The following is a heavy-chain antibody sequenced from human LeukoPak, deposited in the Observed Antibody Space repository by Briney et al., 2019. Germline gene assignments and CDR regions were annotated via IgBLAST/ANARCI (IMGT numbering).Heavy chain of an antibody. CDR2: IYSGGST. D-gene: IGHD2-2*01. Sequence: PGGSLRLSCAASGFTVSSNYMSWVRQAPGKGLEWVSVIYSGGSTYYADSVKGRFTSSRDNSKNTLYLQMNSLRAEDTAVYYCAGRYCSSTSCYEYYMDVWGKGTTVTVSS. V-gene: IGHV3-53*01. J-gene: IGHJ6*03. CDR1: GFTVSSNY. CDR3: AGRYCSSTSCYEYYMDV.